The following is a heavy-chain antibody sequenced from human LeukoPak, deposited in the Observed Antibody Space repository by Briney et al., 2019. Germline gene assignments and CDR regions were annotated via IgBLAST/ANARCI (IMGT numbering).Heavy chain of an antibody. CDR3: ARGGTLYSSSW. J-gene: IGHJ4*02. D-gene: IGHD6-13*01. Sequence: SETLSLTCTVSGGSISNSSYYWGWIRQPPGKGLEWIGSIFYGGSTYYNPSLKSRVTISVDTSKNQFSLKLSSVTAADTAVYYCARGGTLYSSSWWGQGTLVTVSS. CDR2: IFYGGST. V-gene: IGHV4-39*07. CDR1: GGSISNSSYY.